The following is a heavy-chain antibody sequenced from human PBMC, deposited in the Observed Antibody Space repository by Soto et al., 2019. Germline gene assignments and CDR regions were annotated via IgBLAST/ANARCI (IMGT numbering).Heavy chain of an antibody. CDR1: GFTVSSNY. Sequence: GGSLRLSCAASGFTVSSNYMSWVRQAPGKGLEWVTVIYSGGSTYYADSVKGRFTISRDNSKNTLYLQMNSLRAEDTAVYYCARDLVQYYYDSSGYYKTWEAFDIWGQGTMVTVSS. CDR2: IYSGGST. D-gene: IGHD3-22*01. V-gene: IGHV3-53*01. CDR3: ARDLVQYYYDSSGYYKTWEAFDI. J-gene: IGHJ3*02.